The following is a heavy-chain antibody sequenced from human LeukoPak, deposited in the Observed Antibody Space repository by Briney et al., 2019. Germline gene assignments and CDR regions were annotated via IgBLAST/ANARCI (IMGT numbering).Heavy chain of an antibody. V-gene: IGHV3-23*01. CDR1: GFIFNNYG. CDR2: ISNDGGGT. J-gene: IGHJ4*02. D-gene: IGHD3-22*01. CDR3: EKGSSGYFFDL. Sequence: PGESLRLSCAASGFIFNNYGLVWVRQPPGKGLEWVSAISNDGGGTTYADFVKGRFSVSRDNSKNTLFLQTNSLRAEDTALYYCEKGSSGYFFDLWGQGTLVTVSS.